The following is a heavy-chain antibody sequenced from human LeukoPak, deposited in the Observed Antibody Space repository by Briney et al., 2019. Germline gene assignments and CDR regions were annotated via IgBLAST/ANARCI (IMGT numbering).Heavy chain of an antibody. CDR1: GYTFTGYY. CDR3: ARDRYYDILTGYLQDAFDI. V-gene: IGHV1-46*01. D-gene: IGHD3-9*01. Sequence: ASVKVSCKASGYTFTGYYMHWVRQAPGQGLEWMGIINPSGGSTSYAQKFQGRVTMTRDTSTSTVYMELSSLRSEDTAVYYCARDRYYDILTGYLQDAFDIWGQGTMVTVSS. J-gene: IGHJ3*02. CDR2: INPSGGST.